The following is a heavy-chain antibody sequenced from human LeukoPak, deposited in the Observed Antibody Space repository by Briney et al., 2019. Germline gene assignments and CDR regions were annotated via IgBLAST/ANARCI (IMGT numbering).Heavy chain of an antibody. J-gene: IGHJ4*02. V-gene: IGHV4-59*01. CDR1: GGSISSYY. CDR2: IYYSGST. Sequence: PSETLSLTCTVSGGSISSYYWSWIRQPPGKGLEWIGYIYYSGSTKYNPSLKSRVTISVDTSKNQFSLKLSSVTAADTAVYYCARATEMATIIDYWGQGTLVTVSS. D-gene: IGHD5-24*01. CDR3: ARATEMATIIDY.